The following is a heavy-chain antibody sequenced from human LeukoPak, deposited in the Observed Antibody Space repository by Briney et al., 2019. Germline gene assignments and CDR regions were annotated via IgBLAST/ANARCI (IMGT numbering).Heavy chain of an antibody. CDR2: MSDDKRAI. CDR1: GFTFRDYV. V-gene: IGHV3-30*04. J-gene: IGHJ4*02. D-gene: IGHD1-26*01. CDR3: AKEMLGRILHY. Sequence: GGSLRLSCEASGFTFRDYVIHWVRQAPGKGLEWVAVMSDDKRAILYADSVKGRFTISRDNSKSTLHLQMNTLRVEDTAVYYCAKEMLGRILHYWGQGTLVTVSS.